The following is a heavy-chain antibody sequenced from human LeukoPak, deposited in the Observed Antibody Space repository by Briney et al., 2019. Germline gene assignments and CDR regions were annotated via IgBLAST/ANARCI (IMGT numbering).Heavy chain of an antibody. CDR1: GYSFRSLW. V-gene: IGHV5-51*01. Sequence: GESLKISCKGSGYSFRSLWIGWVRQMPGKGLEWMGIIYPGDSDTRFSPSFQGQVTISADKSISTAYLQWSSLKASDTAMYYCARHTKYSSSSRVFDYWGQGTLVTVSS. J-gene: IGHJ4*02. D-gene: IGHD6-6*01. CDR2: IYPGDSDT. CDR3: ARHTKYSSSSRVFDY.